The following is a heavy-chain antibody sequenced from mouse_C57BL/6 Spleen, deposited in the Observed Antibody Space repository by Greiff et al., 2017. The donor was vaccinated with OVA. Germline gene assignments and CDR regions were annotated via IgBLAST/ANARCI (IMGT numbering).Heavy chain of an antibody. V-gene: IGHV1-9*01. J-gene: IGHJ3*01. CDR1: GYTFTGYW. D-gene: IGHD1-1*01. CDR2: ILPGSGST. CDR3: ARGRLRSWFAY. Sequence: QVQLQQSGAELMKPAASVKLSCKATGYTFTGYWIEWVKQRPVHGLEWIGEILPGSGSTTYNEKFKGKATFTADTSSNTAYMQLSSLTTEDSAIYYCARGRLRSWFAYWGQGTLVTVSA.